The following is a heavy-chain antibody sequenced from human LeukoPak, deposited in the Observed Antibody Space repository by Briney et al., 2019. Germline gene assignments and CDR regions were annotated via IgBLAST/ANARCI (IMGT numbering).Heavy chain of an antibody. CDR3: DRDGYNYAENYYYYMDV. Sequence: GTLRLSCAASGFTFSSYGMSWVRQAPGKGLEWIGSIYYSGSTYYNPSLKSRVTMSVDTSKNQFSLKLSSVTAADTAVYYCDRDGYNYAENYYYYMDVWGKGTTVTISS. V-gene: IGHV4-39*07. CDR2: IYYSGST. CDR1: GFTFSSYG. J-gene: IGHJ6*03. D-gene: IGHD5-24*01.